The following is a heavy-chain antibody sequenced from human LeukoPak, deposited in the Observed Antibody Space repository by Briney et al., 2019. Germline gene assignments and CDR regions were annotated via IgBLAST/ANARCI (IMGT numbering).Heavy chain of an antibody. CDR2: INTSGGTT. CDR1: GFTFSSYG. CDR3: AKDPPTVIANAFHI. V-gene: IGHV3-23*01. J-gene: IGHJ3*02. D-gene: IGHD4-11*01. Sequence: GGSLRLSCAASGFTFSSYGMSWVRQAPGKGLEWVSGINTSGGTTYYADSVKGRFTISRDNSKNTLYLQMNSLRADDTAAYYCAKDPPTVIANAFHIWGQGTMVTASS.